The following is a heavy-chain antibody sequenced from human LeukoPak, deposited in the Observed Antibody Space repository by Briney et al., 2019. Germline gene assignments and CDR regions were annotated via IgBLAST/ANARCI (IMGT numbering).Heavy chain of an antibody. CDR1: GGSISSYY. Sequence: PSETLSLTCTVSGGSISSYYWSWIRQPPGKGLEWIGYIYTSGSTNYNPSLKSRVTISVDTSKNQFSLKLSSVTAADTAVYYCARGSYGSYGSYYYYYYYMDVWGKGTTVTVSS. V-gene: IGHV4-4*09. CDR2: IYTSGST. CDR3: ARGSYGSYGSYYYYYYYMDV. J-gene: IGHJ6*03. D-gene: IGHD5-18*01.